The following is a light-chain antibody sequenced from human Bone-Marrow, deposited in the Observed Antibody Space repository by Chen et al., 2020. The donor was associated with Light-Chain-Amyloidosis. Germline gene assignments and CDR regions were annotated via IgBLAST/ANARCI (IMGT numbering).Light chain of an antibody. Sequence: SYELTQPPSVSVSPGQTARITCSGDDLPTKYAYWYQQKPGQAPVLVIHVDTERPSGISERFAGSSSGTTATLTISGVQAEDEADYHCQSAESSGTYEVIFGGGTKLTVL. CDR1: DLPTKY. V-gene: IGLV3-25*03. J-gene: IGLJ2*01. CDR2: VDT. CDR3: QSAESSGTYEVI.